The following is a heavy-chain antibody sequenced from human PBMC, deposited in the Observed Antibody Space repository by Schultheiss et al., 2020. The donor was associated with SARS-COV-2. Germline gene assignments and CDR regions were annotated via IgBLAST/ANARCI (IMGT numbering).Heavy chain of an antibody. V-gene: IGHV4-34*01. J-gene: IGHJ4*02. CDR3: ARQNYGDYAGYFDY. D-gene: IGHD4-17*01. Sequence: SQTLSLTCAVYGGSFSGYYWGWIRQPPGKGLEWIGEINHSGSTNYNPSLKSRVTISVVTSKSQFSLKLSSVTAADTAVYYCARQNYGDYAGYFDYWGQGTLVTVSS. CDR1: GGSFSGYY. CDR2: INHSGST.